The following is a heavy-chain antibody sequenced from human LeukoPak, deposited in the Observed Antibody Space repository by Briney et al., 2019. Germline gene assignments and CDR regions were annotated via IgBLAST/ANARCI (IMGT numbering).Heavy chain of an antibody. D-gene: IGHD3-22*01. V-gene: IGHV3-23*01. J-gene: IGHJ4*02. CDR1: GFTFSSYA. CDR2: ISGSGGST. Sequence: GGSLRLSCAASGFTFSSYAMSWVRQAPGKGLEWVSAISGSGGSTYYADSVKGRFTISRDNSKNTLYLQMNSLRAEDTAVYYCAKDQYAYYDSSGYYYGFDYWGQGTLVTVSS. CDR3: AKDQYAYYDSSGYYYGFDY.